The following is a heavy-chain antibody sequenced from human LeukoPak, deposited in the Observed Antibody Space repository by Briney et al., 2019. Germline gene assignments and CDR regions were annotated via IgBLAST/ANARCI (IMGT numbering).Heavy chain of an antibody. CDR2: IYYSGST. Sequence: SETLSLTCTVSGGSISSYYWSWIRQPPGKGLEWIGDIYYSGSTNYNPSLKSRVTISVDTSKNQFSLKLSSVTAADTAVYYCARARREMATTPYFDYWGQGTLVTVSS. D-gene: IGHD5-24*01. V-gene: IGHV4-59*01. CDR1: GGSISSYY. J-gene: IGHJ4*02. CDR3: ARARREMATTPYFDY.